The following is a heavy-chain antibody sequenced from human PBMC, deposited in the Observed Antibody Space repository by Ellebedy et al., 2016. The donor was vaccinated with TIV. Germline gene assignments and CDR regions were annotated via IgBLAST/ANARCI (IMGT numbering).Heavy chain of an antibody. CDR3: ARVEYYGSGHGYYYYYGMDV. D-gene: IGHD3-10*01. Sequence: ASVKVSXXVFGYTFIGYYMHWVRQAPGQGLEWMGWINLNSGGTNYAQKFQDRVTMTSDTSISTAYMELNRLRSDDTAVYYCARVEYYGSGHGYYYYYGMDVWGQGTTVTVSS. J-gene: IGHJ6*02. V-gene: IGHV1-2*02. CDR2: INLNSGGT. CDR1: GYTFIGYY.